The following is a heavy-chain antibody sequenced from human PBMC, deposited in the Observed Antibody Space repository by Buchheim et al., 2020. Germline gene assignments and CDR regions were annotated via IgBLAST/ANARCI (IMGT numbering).Heavy chain of an antibody. CDR1: GFSFSLYA. D-gene: IGHD3-16*01. J-gene: IGHJ6*02. CDR3: AKLQGNLGYVALDV. V-gene: IGHV3-23*01. Sequence: EVQLLESGGGLVQPGGSLRLSCAASGFSFSLYAMGWVRQAPGKGLEWVSAISGSGGSTYYADSVKGRFTISRDNSKNTLYLQMSSLRAEDTAVYYCAKLQGNLGYVALDVWGQGTT. CDR2: ISGSGGST.